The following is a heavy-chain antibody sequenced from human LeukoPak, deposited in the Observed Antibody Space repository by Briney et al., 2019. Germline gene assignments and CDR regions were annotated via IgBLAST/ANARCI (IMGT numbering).Heavy chain of an antibody. CDR3: ARDGRAAAGRIGDAFDI. CDR1: GGSISGYD. CDR2: IFISGTT. D-gene: IGHD6-13*01. Sequence: SETLSLTCTVSGGSISGYDWNWIRQPAGKGLEWIGRIFISGTTYYKPSLKSRVTMSVDTSKNQFSLKLTSVTAADTAVYFCARDGRAAAGRIGDAFDIWGQGTMVTVSS. V-gene: IGHV4-4*07. J-gene: IGHJ3*02.